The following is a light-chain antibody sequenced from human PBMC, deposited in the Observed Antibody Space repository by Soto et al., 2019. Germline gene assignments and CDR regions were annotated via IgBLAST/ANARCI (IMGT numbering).Light chain of an antibody. CDR3: RQYGSSTSYT. Sequence: EIVLTQSPGTLSLSPGERATLSCRASQSVISSSYLAWYQQKHGQAPRLLIYGASSRATGIPDRFSGSGSATDITLTISSREPEDFEVSSCRQYGSSTSYTFGQGTKLEIK. V-gene: IGKV3-20*01. CDR1: QSVISSSY. CDR2: GAS. J-gene: IGKJ2*01.